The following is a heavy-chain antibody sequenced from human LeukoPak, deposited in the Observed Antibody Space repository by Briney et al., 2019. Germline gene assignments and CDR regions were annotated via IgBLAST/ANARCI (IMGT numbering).Heavy chain of an antibody. CDR3: AKSLLTTATGTGRAFDI. CDR1: GFIFSSYW. J-gene: IGHJ3*02. CDR2: TNNDGSIT. Sequence: GGSLTLSCAASGFIFSSYWMDWIRQAPGKGLVWVSRTNNDGSITTYADSVKGRFTISRDNSKNTLYLQMNSLRAEDSAEYYCAKSLLTTATGTGRAFDIWGQGTMVTVSA. D-gene: IGHD1-1*01. V-gene: IGHV3-74*01.